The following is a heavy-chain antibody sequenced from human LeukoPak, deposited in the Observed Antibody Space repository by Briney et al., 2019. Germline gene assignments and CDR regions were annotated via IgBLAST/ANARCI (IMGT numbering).Heavy chain of an antibody. D-gene: IGHD1-26*01. CDR3: TRERRGSYCAFEF. CDR2: MTASGRST. Sequence: GGSLRLSCAASGLSFSDYQMSWVRQAPGKGLEWISYMTASGRSTNYADSVKGRFTISRDNAKNSVVLQMNSLRAEDTAVYYCTRERRGSYCAFEFWGQGTLVSVSS. CDR1: GLSFSDYQ. V-gene: IGHV3-11*01. J-gene: IGHJ4*02.